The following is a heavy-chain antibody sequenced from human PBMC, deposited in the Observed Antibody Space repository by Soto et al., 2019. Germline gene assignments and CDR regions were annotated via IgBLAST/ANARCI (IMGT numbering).Heavy chain of an antibody. CDR2: ISYDGSNK. V-gene: IGHV3-30*18. D-gene: IGHD3-9*01. CDR3: AKGSLALRYFDWLFDY. J-gene: IGHJ4*02. Sequence: QVQLVESGGGVVQPGRSLRLSCAASGFTFSSYGMHWVRQAPGKGLEWVAVISYDGSNKYYADSVKGRFTISRDNSKNTLYLQMNSLRAEDTAVYYCAKGSLALRYFDWLFDYWGQGTLVTVSS. CDR1: GFTFSSYG.